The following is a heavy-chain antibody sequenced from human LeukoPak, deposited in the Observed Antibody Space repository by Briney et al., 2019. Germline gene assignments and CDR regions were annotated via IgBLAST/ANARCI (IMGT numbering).Heavy chain of an antibody. Sequence: ASVKVSCKASGYTFTGYYVHWVRQAPGQGPEWMGWIIPSSGGTNYAKRFQGRVTMTRDTSISTAYMEPSRLRSDDTAVYYCARDLSTRGDEDRFDYWGQGTLVTVSS. CDR3: ARDLSTRGDEDRFDY. CDR1: GYTFTGYY. J-gene: IGHJ4*02. CDR2: IIPSSGGT. D-gene: IGHD2-2*01. V-gene: IGHV1-2*02.